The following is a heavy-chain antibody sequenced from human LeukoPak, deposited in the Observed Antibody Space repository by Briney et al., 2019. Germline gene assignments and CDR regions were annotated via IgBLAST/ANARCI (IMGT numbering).Heavy chain of an antibody. Sequence: PSETLSLTCTVSGGSISSYYWSWIRQPAGKGLEWIGRIYTSGSTNYNPSLKSRVTMSVDTSKNQFPLKLSSVTAADTAVYYCARTRGYGDKYNWFGPWGQGTLVTVSS. V-gene: IGHV4-4*07. J-gene: IGHJ5*02. D-gene: IGHD4-17*01. CDR3: ARTRGYGDKYNWFGP. CDR1: GGSISSYY. CDR2: IYTSGST.